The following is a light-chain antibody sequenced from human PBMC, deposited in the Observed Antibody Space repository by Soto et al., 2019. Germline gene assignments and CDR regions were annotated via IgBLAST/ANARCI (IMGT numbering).Light chain of an antibody. J-gene: IGKJ2*02. V-gene: IGKV1-33*01. CDR3: QQFDSVPCT. CDR2: DAS. Sequence: IQMTQSPSSLSASVGDRVTITCQASQDIKNYLIWYQQKPGKAPNLLIYDASSLGTGVSSRFSGSGSGTHFILTIRSLQPEDIATYYCQQFDSVPCTFGQGTKLEIK. CDR1: QDIKNY.